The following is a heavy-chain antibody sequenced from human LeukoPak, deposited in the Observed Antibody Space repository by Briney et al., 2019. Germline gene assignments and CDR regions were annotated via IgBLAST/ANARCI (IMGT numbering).Heavy chain of an antibody. D-gene: IGHD2-15*01. Sequence: PGGSLRLSCATSGFNFYNFWMTWVRQAPGKGLEWVANIKQDGSDKYYAGSVKGRFAISRDNAKNSLSLQMNSLRVDDTAVYYCVRDSGSRSSGLFDSWGQGTLVSVSS. J-gene: IGHJ4*02. CDR1: GFNFYNFW. V-gene: IGHV3-7*01. CDR3: VRDSGSRSSGLFDS. CDR2: IKQDGSDK.